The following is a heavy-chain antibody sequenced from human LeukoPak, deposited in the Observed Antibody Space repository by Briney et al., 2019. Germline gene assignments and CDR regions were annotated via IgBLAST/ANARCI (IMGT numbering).Heavy chain of an antibody. CDR1: RFTFSSYA. CDR2: ISGSGGST. D-gene: IGHD2-21*02. Sequence: GGSLRLSCAASRFTFSSYAMSWVRQAPGKGLDWVSAISGSGGSTYYADSVKGRFTISRDNSKNTLYLQMNSLRAEDTAVYYCAKDKRGVVTAMRIYFDYWGQGTLVTVSS. CDR3: AKDKRGVVTAMRIYFDY. J-gene: IGHJ4*02. V-gene: IGHV3-23*01.